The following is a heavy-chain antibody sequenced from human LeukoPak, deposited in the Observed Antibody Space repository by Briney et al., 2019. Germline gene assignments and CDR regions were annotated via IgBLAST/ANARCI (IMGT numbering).Heavy chain of an antibody. Sequence: QPGGSLRLSCAASGFTFTSYEMNWVRQAPGKGLEWVSFISTSGRTIYYADSLQGRFTISRDNAKNSLYLQINSLRADDTAVYYCARAIASYGDSAYWGQGTLVTVSS. V-gene: IGHV3-48*03. CDR3: ARAIASYGDSAY. CDR2: ISTSGRTI. J-gene: IGHJ4*02. CDR1: GFTFTSYE. D-gene: IGHD5-18*01.